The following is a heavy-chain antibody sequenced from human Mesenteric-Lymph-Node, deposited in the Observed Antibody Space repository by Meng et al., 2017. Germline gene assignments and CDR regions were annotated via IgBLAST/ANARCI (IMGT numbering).Heavy chain of an antibody. Sequence: VKLQQYGPGLGKPPQTISFTCAFYGDSVSSNSAAWDWIVQSQSRGLEWLGRTYYRSKWYNDYAVSVKSRITIKPDTSKNQFSLQLNSVTLEDTAVYYCARDLGGRYSHWGQGTLVTVSS. CDR1: GDSVSSNSAA. V-gene: IGHV6-1*01. CDR3: ARDLGGRYSH. J-gene: IGHJ4*02. CDR2: TYYRSKWYN. D-gene: IGHD1-26*01.